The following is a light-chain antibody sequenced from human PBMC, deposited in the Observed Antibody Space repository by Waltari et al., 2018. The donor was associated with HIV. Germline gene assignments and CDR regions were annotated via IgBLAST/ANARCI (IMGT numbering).Light chain of an antibody. Sequence: DIQLTQSPSFLSASVGNRVTITCLASQGISSYLAWYQQKPGKAPKLLIYAASTLQSGVPSRFSGSGSGTECTLTISSLQPEDFATYYWQQLNSFPLTFGGGTKVEIK. J-gene: IGKJ4*01. CDR2: AAS. CDR3: QQLNSFPLT. V-gene: IGKV1-9*01. CDR1: QGISSY.